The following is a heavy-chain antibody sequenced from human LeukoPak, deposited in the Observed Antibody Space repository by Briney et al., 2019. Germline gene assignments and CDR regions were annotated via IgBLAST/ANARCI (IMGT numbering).Heavy chain of an antibody. CDR1: GFTLSSNY. CDR3: ARAGPDYYDSSGYPTWGAFDI. V-gene: IGHV3-66*02. J-gene: IGHJ3*02. D-gene: IGHD3-22*01. CDR2: IYSGGST. Sequence: GGSLRLSCTASGFTLSSNYMSWVRQAPGKGLEGLSVIYSGGSTYYADSVKARFTISRDNFKNTLYLQMNSLRAEDTAVYYCARAGPDYYDSSGYPTWGAFDIWGQGTMVTVSS.